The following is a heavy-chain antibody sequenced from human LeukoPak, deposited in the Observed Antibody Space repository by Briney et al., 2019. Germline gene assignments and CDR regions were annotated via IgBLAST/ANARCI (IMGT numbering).Heavy chain of an antibody. CDR3: AKDLRDTNTIFGVVIFPNPLDY. CDR1: GFTFSSYA. Sequence: GGSLRLSCAASGFTFSSYAMSWVRQAPGKGLEWVSAISGSGGSTYYADSVKGRFTISRDNSKNTLYLQMNSLRAEDTAVYYCAKDLRDTNTIFGVVIFPNPLDYWGQGTLVTVSS. D-gene: IGHD3-3*01. V-gene: IGHV3-23*01. CDR2: ISGSGGST. J-gene: IGHJ4*02.